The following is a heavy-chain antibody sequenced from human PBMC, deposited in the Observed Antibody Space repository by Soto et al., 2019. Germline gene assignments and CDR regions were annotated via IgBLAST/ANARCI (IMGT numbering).Heavy chain of an antibody. Sequence: QVQLQESGPGLVKPSQTLSLTCTVSGGSISSGGYYWSWIRQHPGKGLEWIGYIYYSGSTYYNPSLKSRVTISVDTSKNQFSLKLSSVTAADTAVYYCAREGSGHSFWGFRWFDPWGQGTLVTVSS. J-gene: IGHJ5*02. CDR1: GGSISSGGYY. D-gene: IGHD3-3*01. V-gene: IGHV4-31*03. CDR2: IYYSGST. CDR3: AREGSGHSFWGFRWFDP.